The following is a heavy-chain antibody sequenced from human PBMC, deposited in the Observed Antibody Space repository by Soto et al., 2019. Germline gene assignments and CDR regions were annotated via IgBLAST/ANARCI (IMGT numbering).Heavy chain of an antibody. CDR3: VREAPCSNGVCKFDY. J-gene: IGHJ4*02. Sequence: GGSLRLSCAASGFTFSPYEMSWVRQAPGKGLEWISYISSSGSTIHYADSVKGRFSISRDNAKKSLFLQMNSLRAEDTAVYYCVREAPCSNGVCKFDYWGRGTLVTVSS. CDR2: ISSSGSTI. D-gene: IGHD2-8*01. CDR1: GFTFSPYE. V-gene: IGHV3-48*03.